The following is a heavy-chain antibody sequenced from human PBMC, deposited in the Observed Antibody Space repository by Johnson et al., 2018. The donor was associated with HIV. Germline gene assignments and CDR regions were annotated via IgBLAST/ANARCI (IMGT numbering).Heavy chain of an antibody. Sequence: CAASGFTFSSYAMHWVRQAPGKGLEWVAVISYDGSNKYYADSVKGRFTISRDNSKNTLYLQMNSLRAEDTAVYYCARVSRSGYYLVRVFDIWGQGTMVTVSS. D-gene: IGHD3-3*01. V-gene: IGHV3-30-3*01. CDR1: GFTFSSYA. J-gene: IGHJ3*02. CDR3: ARVSRSGYYLVRVFDI. CDR2: ISYDGSNK.